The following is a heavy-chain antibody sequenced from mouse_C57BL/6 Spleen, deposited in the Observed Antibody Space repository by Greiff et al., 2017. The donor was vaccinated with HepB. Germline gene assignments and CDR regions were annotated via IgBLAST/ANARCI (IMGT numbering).Heavy chain of an antibody. V-gene: IGHV1-15*01. CDR1: GYTFTDYE. D-gene: IGHD2-5*01. Sequence: VQRVESGAELVRPGASVTLSCKASGYTFTDYEMHWVKQTPVHGLEWIGAIDPETGGTAYNQKFKGKAILTADKSSSTAYMELRSLTSEDSAVYYCTTSYYSNYEGFAYWGQGTLVTVSA. J-gene: IGHJ3*01. CDR3: TTSYYSNYEGFAY. CDR2: IDPETGGT.